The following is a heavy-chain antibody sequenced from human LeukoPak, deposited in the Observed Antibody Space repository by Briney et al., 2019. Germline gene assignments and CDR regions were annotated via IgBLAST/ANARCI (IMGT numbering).Heavy chain of an antibody. CDR3: ARAGRYFDWPDLYFDY. CDR2: INPNSGGT. V-gene: IGHV1-2*06. Sequence: ASVKVSCKASGYTFTGYYMHWVRQAPGQGLEWMGRINPNSGGTNYAQKFQGRVTMTRDTSISTAYMELSRLRPDDTAVYYCARAGRYFDWPDLYFDYWGQGTLVTVSS. J-gene: IGHJ4*02. CDR1: GYTFTGYY. D-gene: IGHD3-9*01.